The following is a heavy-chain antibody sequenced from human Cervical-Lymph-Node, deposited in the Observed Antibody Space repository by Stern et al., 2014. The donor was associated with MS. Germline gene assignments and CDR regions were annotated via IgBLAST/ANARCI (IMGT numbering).Heavy chain of an antibody. CDR2: INPSGGTT. D-gene: IGHD3-10*01. CDR1: GYTFRSYF. J-gene: IGHJ6*02. Sequence: VQLVESGAEVKEPGASVNVSCEASGYTFRSYFIHWVRQAPGQGLEWMGVINPSGGTTRYAQKFQGRVIMGRDMSTSTVYMDLSSLKSEDTAVFYCAREPNYRGSYYRDYYNFYGMDVWGQGTTVTVSS. CDR3: AREPNYRGSYYRDYYNFYGMDV. V-gene: IGHV1-46*01.